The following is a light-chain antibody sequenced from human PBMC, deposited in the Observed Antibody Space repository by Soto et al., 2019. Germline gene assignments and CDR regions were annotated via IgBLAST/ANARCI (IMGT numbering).Light chain of an antibody. Sequence: IQMTQYPSSLSSSLGDTVTITCRASQGIRNDLGWYQQKPGKAPKLLIYAASSLQSGVPSRFSGSGSGTDFTLTISSLQTEDFATYYCQQSYSTPRTFGQGTKVDIK. V-gene: IGKV1-39*01. CDR3: QQSYSTPRT. J-gene: IGKJ1*01. CDR2: AAS. CDR1: QGIRND.